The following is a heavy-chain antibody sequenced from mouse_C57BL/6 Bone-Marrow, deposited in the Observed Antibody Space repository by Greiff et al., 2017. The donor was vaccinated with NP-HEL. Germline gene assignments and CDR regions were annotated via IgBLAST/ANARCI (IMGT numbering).Heavy chain of an antibody. J-gene: IGHJ3*01. CDR3: TTNSSGYWFAY. Sequence: EVQLQQSGAELVRPGASVKLSCTASGFNIKDDYMHWVKQRPEQGLEWIGWIDPENGDTEYASKFQGKATITADKSSNPAYLQLSSLTSEDTAVYYCTTNSSGYWFAYWGQGTLVTVSA. CDR1: GFNIKDDY. D-gene: IGHD3-2*02. V-gene: IGHV14-4*01. CDR2: IDPENGDT.